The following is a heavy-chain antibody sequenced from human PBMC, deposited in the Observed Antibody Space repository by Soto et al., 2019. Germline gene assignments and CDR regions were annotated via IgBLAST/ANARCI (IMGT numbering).Heavy chain of an antibody. J-gene: IGHJ6*02. CDR2: ISYDGSNK. D-gene: IGHD3-10*01. CDR3: AKDSPRSGGYYYYYYGMDV. Sequence: PGGSLRLSCAASGFTFSSYGMHWVRQAPGKGLEWVAVISYDGSNKYYADSVKGRFTISRDNSKNTLYLQMNSLRAEDTAVYYCAKDSPRSGGYYYYYYGMDVWGQGTTVTVSS. V-gene: IGHV3-30*18. CDR1: GFTFSSYG.